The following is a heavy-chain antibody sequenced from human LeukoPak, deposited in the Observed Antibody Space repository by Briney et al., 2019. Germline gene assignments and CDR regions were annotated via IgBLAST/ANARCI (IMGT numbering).Heavy chain of an antibody. CDR1: GYTFTSYG. CDR2: ISAYNGNT. CDR3: ASRSSSWYVDAFDI. D-gene: IGHD6-13*01. Sequence: GASVKVSCKASGYTFTSYGISWVRQAPGQGLEWMGWISAYNGNTNYAQKLQGRVTMTTDTSTSTAYMELRSLRSDDTAVYYCASRSSSWYVDAFDIWGQGTMVTVSS. J-gene: IGHJ3*02. V-gene: IGHV1-18*01.